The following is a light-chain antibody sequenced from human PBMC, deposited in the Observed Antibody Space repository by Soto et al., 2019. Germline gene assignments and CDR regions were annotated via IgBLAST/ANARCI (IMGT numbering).Light chain of an antibody. CDR3: SSDAGSNSFV. Sequence: QSALTQPPSASGSPGQSVTISCTGTSSDVGAYNYVSWYQQHPGKAPKLMIYEVSKRPSGVPDRFSASKSGNTASLTVSGLQAEDEADYYCSSDAGSNSFVFGTGTRSPS. V-gene: IGLV2-8*01. J-gene: IGLJ1*01. CDR2: EVS. CDR1: SSDVGAYNY.